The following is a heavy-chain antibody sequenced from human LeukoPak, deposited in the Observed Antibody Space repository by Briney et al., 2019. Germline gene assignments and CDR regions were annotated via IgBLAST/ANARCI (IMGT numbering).Heavy chain of an antibody. CDR3: ASMTFDYDILTGYYKFDY. V-gene: IGHV1-46*01. J-gene: IGHJ4*02. CDR1: GYTFTSYG. D-gene: IGHD3-9*01. CDR2: INPSGDTT. Sequence: ASVKVSCKASGYTFTSYGISWVRQAPGQGLEWMGKINPSGDTTTYAQKFQGRITMTRDTSTSTVYMELSSLRSEDTAVYYCASMTFDYDILTGYYKFDYWGQGTLVTVSP.